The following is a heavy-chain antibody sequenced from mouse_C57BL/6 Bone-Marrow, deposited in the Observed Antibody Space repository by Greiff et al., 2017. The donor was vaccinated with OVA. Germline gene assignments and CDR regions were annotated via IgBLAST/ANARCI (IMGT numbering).Heavy chain of an antibody. CDR3: TVNTGFDY. V-gene: IGHV14-4*01. D-gene: IGHD1-1*01. J-gene: IGHJ2*01. CDR1: GFNIKDDY. CDR2: IDPENGDT. Sequence: VQLQQSGAELVRPGASVKLSCTASGFNIKDDYMHWVKQRPEQGLEWIGWIDPENGDTEYASKFQGKATITADTSSNTAYLQLSSLTSEDTAVYYCTVNTGFDYWGQGTTLTVSS.